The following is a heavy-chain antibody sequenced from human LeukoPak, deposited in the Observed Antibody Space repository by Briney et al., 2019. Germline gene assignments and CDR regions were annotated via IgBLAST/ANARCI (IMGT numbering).Heavy chain of an antibody. CDR1: GGSISSYY. CDR2: IYYSGST. J-gene: IGHJ4*02. V-gene: IGHV4-59*01. CDR3: ARGSSGWYSHLGY. Sequence: SETLSLTCTVSGGSISSYYWSWIRQPPGKGLEWIGHIYYSGSTSYNPSLKSRVTISVDTSKNQFSLKLNSVTAADTAVYYCARGSSGWYSHLGYWGQGTLVTVSS. D-gene: IGHD6-19*01.